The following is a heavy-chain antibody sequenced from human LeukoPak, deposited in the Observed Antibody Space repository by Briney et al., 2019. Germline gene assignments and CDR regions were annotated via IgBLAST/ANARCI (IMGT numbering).Heavy chain of an antibody. CDR1: GFTVSSNY. CDR2: IYSGGST. V-gene: IGHV3-66*02. J-gene: IGHJ3*02. CDR3: ARDLHGYDAFDT. Sequence: GGSLRLSCAASGFTVSSNYMSWVRQAPGKGLEWVSVIYSGGSTYYADSVKGRFTISRDNSKNTLYLQMNSLRAEDTAVYYCARDLHGYDAFDTWGQGTMVTVSS. D-gene: IGHD3-22*01.